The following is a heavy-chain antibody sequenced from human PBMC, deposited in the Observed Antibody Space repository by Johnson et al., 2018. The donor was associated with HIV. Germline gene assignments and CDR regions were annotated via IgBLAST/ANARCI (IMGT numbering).Heavy chain of an antibody. CDR2: IKEDGSVK. V-gene: IGHV3-7*03. J-gene: IGHJ3*02. Sequence: VQLVESGGGLVQPGGSLRLSCAASGFSISTEWMTWVRQAPGKGLEWVANIKEDGSVKYYVDSVKGRFTISRDNSKNSLYLQMNSLRAEDTALYYCAKDRRYCSGGSCYHDAFDIWGQGTMVTVSS. CDR3: AKDRRYCSGGSCYHDAFDI. D-gene: IGHD2-15*01. CDR1: GFSISTEW.